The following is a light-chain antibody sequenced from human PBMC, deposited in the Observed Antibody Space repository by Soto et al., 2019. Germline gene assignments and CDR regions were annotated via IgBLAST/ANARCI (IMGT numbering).Light chain of an antibody. CDR3: QQYHSYPT. Sequence: DIQMTQSLSSLSASVGDRVTITCRASQNIDRYLAWYQQKSDKAPKSLIYGATSLQSRVPSRFSGSGSGTDFTLTISSLQPEDFATYYCQQYHSYPTFGGGTKVEIQ. J-gene: IGKJ4*01. V-gene: IGKV1D-16*01. CDR2: GAT. CDR1: QNIDRY.